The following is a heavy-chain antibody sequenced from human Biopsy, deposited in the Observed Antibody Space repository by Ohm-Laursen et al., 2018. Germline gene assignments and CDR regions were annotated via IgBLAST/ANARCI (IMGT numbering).Heavy chain of an antibody. CDR2: IYYRMTT. D-gene: IGHD4-11*01. V-gene: IGHV4-59*02. CDR3: ARDSGILNYGNFKYYHYYGMDV. Sequence: TLGLPHTVCGDFDPKYYRRWIPHPPAKGLECIEHIYYRMTTNYTPSLQGRVSISVDTSRNQVSLTLSSVTAADTAVYYCARDSGILNYGNFKYYHYYGMDVWGQGTKVTVSS. CDR1: GDFDPKYY. J-gene: IGHJ6*02.